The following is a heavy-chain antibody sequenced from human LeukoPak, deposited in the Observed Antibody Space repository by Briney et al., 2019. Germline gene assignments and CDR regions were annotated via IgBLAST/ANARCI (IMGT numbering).Heavy chain of an antibody. CDR2: IYGGSNT. D-gene: IGHD3-10*01. V-gene: IGHV3-53*01. J-gene: IGHJ6*03. CDR1: GFTVSSIY. Sequence: PGGSLRLSCAASGFTVSSIYMSWVRQAPGKGLEWISVIYGGSNTYYYADSVKGRFTISRDNAKNSLYLQMNSLRAEDTAVYYCASSDGRGFGESYYYYYMDVWGKGTTVTVSS. CDR3: ASSDGRGFGESYYYYYMDV.